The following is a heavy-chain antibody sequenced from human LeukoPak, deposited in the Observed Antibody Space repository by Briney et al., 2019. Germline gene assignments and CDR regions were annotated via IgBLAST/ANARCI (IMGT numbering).Heavy chain of an antibody. CDR3: ARDLPLVPSGYSSGWYYQPPSNWFDP. D-gene: IGHD6-19*01. J-gene: IGHJ5*02. CDR1: GFTFSDYY. Sequence: GGSLRLSCAASGFTFSDYYMSWIRQAPGKGLEWVSYISSSGSFTYYADSVKGRFTISRDNSKNSVYLHMNSLTAEDTAVYYCARDLPLVPSGYSSGWYYQPPSNWFDPWGQGTLVTVSS. V-gene: IGHV3-11*05. CDR2: ISSSGSFT.